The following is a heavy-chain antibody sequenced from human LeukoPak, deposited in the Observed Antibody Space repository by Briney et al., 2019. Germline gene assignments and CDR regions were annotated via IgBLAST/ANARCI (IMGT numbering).Heavy chain of an antibody. D-gene: IGHD3-22*01. CDR2: MNPNSGNT. Sequence: ASVKVSCKASGYTFTSYDINWVRQATGQGLEWMGWMNPNSGNTGYAQKFQGRVTITRNTSISTAYMELSSLRSEDTAVYYCARTTSYYDSSGHYYYYMDVWGKGTTVTVSS. V-gene: IGHV1-8*03. CDR1: GYTFTSYD. J-gene: IGHJ6*03. CDR3: ARTTSYYDSSGHYYYYMDV.